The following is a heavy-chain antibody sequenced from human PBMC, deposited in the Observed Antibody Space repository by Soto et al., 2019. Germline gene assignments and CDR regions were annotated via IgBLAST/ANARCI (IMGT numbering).Heavy chain of an antibody. D-gene: IGHD6-19*01. CDR3: AKDQQWLAQNWFDP. CDR2: ISGSGGST. CDR1: GFTFSRYA. V-gene: IGHV3-23*01. Sequence: VGSLRLSCAVGGFTFSRYAMSWVRQAPGKGLEWVSAISGSGGSTYYADSVKGRFTTSRDNSKNTLYLQMNSLRAEDTAVYYCAKDQQWLAQNWFDPWGQGTLVTVSS. J-gene: IGHJ5*02.